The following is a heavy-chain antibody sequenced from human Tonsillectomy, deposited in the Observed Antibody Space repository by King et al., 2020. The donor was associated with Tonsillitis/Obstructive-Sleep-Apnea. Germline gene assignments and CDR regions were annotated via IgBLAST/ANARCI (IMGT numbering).Heavy chain of an antibody. J-gene: IGHJ5*02. D-gene: IGHD4-11*01. CDR1: GGTFSSYA. CDR3: ARDYSNLRQRSNWFDP. V-gene: IGHV1-69*01. CDR2: IIPIFGTA. Sequence: VQLVESGAEVKKPGSSVKVSCKASGGTFSSYAISWVRQAPGQGLEWMGGIIPIFGTANYAQQFQGRVTITADESTSTAYMELSSLRSEDTAVYYCARDYSNLRQRSNWFDPWGQGTRVTVSS.